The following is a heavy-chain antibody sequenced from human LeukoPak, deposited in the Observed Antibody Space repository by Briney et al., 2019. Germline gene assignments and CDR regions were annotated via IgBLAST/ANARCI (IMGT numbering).Heavy chain of an antibody. CDR2: ISSSSSYI. J-gene: IGHJ6*03. Sequence: GGSLRLSCAASGFTFSSYSMNWVRQAPGKGLEWVSSISSSSSYIYYADSVKGRFTISRDNAKNSLYLQMNSLRAEDPAVYYCATYCSGGSCDYNYYYYMDVWGKGTTVTVSS. CDR3: ATYCSGGSCDYNYYYYMDV. CDR1: GFTFSSYS. D-gene: IGHD2-15*01. V-gene: IGHV3-21*01.